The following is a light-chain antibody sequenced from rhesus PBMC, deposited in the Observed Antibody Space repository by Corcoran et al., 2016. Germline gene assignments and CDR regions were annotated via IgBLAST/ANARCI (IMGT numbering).Light chain of an antibody. V-gene: IGKV1-74*01. CDR1: ENVNKY. J-gene: IGKJ4*01. Sequence: DIQMTQSPSSLSASVGDRVTITCRASENVNKYLNWYQQKPGKAPKLLIYKASTLQSGVPSRYSGSGSGTVYIFTISSLQPEDVATYYCQHGYGTPLTFGGGTKVEIK. CDR2: KAS. CDR3: QHGYGTPLT.